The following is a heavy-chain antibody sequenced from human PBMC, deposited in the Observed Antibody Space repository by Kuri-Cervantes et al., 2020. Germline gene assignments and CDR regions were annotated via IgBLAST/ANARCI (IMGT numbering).Heavy chain of an antibody. CDR1: GYSISSGYY. Sequence: SQTLSLTCAVSGYSISSGYYWGWIRQPPGKGLEWIGSIYYSGSTYYNPSLKSRVTISVDTSKNQFSLKLSSVTAADTAVYYCARLPGYSRAHLNWGQGTLVTVSS. J-gene: IGHJ4*02. V-gene: IGHV4-38-2*01. D-gene: IGHD6-13*01. CDR2: IYYSGST. CDR3: ARLPGYSRAHLN.